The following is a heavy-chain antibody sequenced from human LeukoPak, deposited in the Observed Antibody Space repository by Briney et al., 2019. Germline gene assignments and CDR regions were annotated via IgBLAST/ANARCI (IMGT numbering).Heavy chain of an antibody. J-gene: IGHJ5*02. V-gene: IGHV1-2*06. D-gene: IGHD3-10*01. CDR1: GYTFTGYY. Sequence: ASVKVSCKASGYTFTGYYMHWVRQAPGQGLEWMGRINPNSGGTNYAQKFQGRVTMTRDTSISTAYTELSRLRSDDTAVYYCARSITMVRGVIITYWFDPWGQGTLVTVSS. CDR3: ARSITMVRGVIITYWFDP. CDR2: INPNSGGT.